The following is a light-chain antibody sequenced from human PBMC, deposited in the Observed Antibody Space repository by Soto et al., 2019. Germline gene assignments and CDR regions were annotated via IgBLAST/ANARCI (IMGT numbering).Light chain of an antibody. J-gene: IGLJ1*01. V-gene: IGLV2-11*01. CDR1: SSDVGGSNH. CDR2: DVT. Sequence: QSALTQPRSVSGSPGQSVTISCTGSSSDVGGSNHVSWYQHHPGKAPKFVIYDVTKRPSGVPDRFSGSKSGNMASLTISGLQAEDEADYYCCSYAGTYTFVFGSGTKLTVL. CDR3: CSYAGTYTFV.